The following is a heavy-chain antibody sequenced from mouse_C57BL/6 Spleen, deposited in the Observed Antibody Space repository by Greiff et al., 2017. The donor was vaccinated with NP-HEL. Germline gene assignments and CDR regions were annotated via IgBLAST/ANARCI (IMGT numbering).Heavy chain of an antibody. Sequence: EVKLMESGGGLVKPGGSLKLSCAASGFTFSSYTMSWVRQTPEKRLEWVATISGGGGNTYYPDSVKGRFTISRDNAKNTLYLQMSSLRSEDTALYYCARHLYYSKGYYFDYWGQGTTLTVSS. CDR1: GFTFSSYT. CDR2: ISGGGGNT. D-gene: IGHD2-5*01. J-gene: IGHJ2*01. CDR3: ARHLYYSKGYYFDY. V-gene: IGHV5-9*01.